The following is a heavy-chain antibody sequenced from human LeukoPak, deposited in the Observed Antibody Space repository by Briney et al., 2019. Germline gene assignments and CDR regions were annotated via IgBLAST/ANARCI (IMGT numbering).Heavy chain of an antibody. CDR2: LYYSGST. J-gene: IGHJ3*02. CDR3: ARESVGGYSSGFHYDVLDI. V-gene: IGHV4-59*12. D-gene: IGHD3-22*01. CDR1: GGSISSYY. Sequence: SETLSLTCTVSGGSISSYYWSWIRQPPGKGLEWIGYLYYSGSTNYNPSLKSRVTISVDTSKNQFSLKLNSVSAADTDVYYCARESVGGYSSGFHYDVLDIWGQGTMVAVSS.